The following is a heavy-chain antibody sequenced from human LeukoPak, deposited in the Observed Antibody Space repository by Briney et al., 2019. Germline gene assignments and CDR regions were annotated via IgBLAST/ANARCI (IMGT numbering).Heavy chain of an antibody. Sequence: GASVKVSCKASGYTFTGYYMHWVRQAPGQGLEWMGWINPNSGGTNYAQKFQGRVTMTWDTSISAAYMELRWLTSDDTAVYYCARGSDGDYVGAASFHHWGRGTLVTVSS. D-gene: IGHD4-17*01. CDR3: ARGSDGDYVGAASFHH. J-gene: IGHJ1*01. V-gene: IGHV1-2*02. CDR2: INPNSGGT. CDR1: GYTFTGYY.